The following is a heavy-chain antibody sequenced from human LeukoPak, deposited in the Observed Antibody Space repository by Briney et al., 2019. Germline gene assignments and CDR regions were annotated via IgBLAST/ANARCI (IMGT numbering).Heavy chain of an antibody. J-gene: IGHJ4*02. CDR3: ARVLGGVSGYFFDY. V-gene: IGHV3-7*01. CDR1: GFTFSSYW. D-gene: IGHD3-10*01. Sequence: GGSLRLSCAASGFTFSSYWMSWVRQAPGKGLEWVANIKQDGSEKYYVDSVKGRFTISRDNAKNSLYLQMNSLRAEDMAVYYCARVLGGVSGYFFDYWGQGALVTVS. CDR2: IKQDGSEK.